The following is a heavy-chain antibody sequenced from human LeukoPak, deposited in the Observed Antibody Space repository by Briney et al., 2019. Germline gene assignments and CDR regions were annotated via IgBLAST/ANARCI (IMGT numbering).Heavy chain of an antibody. V-gene: IGHV3-23*01. D-gene: IGHD1-26*01. CDR2: ISGSGGGT. J-gene: IGHJ4*02. CDR3: AKGGWREPAYFDY. CDR1: GFTFSSSV. Sequence: GGSLRLSCAASGFTFSSSVMTWVRQAPGRGLEWVSAISGSGGGTSYADSVKGRFTISRDNSKNTLYLQMNSLRAEDTAVYYCAKGGWREPAYFDYWGQGTLVTVSS.